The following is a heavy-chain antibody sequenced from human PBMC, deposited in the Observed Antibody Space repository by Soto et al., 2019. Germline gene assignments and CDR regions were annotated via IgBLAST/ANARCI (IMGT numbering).Heavy chain of an antibody. D-gene: IGHD2-21*01. CDR1: GYTFTSYA. CDR3: ARFPAYSFADL. CDR2: INAGNGNT. Sequence: QVQLVQSGAEVKKPGASVKVSCKASGYTFTSYAMHWVRQAPGQRLEWMGWINAGNGNTKYSQKFQGRVTITRDTSASTAYMELSSLRSVDTSVYHCARFPAYSFADLWGRGTLGTVSS. V-gene: IGHV1-3*01. J-gene: IGHJ2*01.